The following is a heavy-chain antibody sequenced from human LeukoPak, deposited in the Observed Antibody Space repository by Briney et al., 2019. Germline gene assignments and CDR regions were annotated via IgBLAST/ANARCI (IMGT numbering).Heavy chain of an antibody. Sequence: PGGSLRLSCAVSGFTVSANHMSWVRQAPGKGLEWVSVIYIDTNTHYADSVKGRFTISRDNSKNTLFLQMNSLRAEDTAVYYCARDREVVTAKAQMDVWGKGTTVTVFS. CDR3: ARDREVVTAKAQMDV. CDR1: GFTVSANH. V-gene: IGHV3-53*01. D-gene: IGHD2-21*02. CDR2: IYIDTNT. J-gene: IGHJ6*04.